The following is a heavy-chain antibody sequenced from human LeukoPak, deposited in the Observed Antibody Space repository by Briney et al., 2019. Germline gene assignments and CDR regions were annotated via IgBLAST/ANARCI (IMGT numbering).Heavy chain of an antibody. Sequence: SETLSLTCTVSGYSISSGYYWGWIRPPAGKGLEWIGRIHTSGSTNYNPSLKSRVTMSVDTSKNQFSLKLSSVTAADTAVYYCARDLAYYYYMDVWGKGTTVTISS. CDR2: IHTSGST. J-gene: IGHJ6*03. V-gene: IGHV4-4*07. CDR3: ARDLAYYYYMDV. CDR1: GYSISSGYY.